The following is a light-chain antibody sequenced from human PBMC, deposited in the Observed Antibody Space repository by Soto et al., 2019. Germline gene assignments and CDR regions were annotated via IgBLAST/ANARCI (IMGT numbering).Light chain of an antibody. J-gene: IGKJ2*01. CDR1: QSISTW. CDR3: QQYNSYLYT. Sequence: DIQMTQSPSTLSASVGDRVTIICRASQSISTWLAWYQQKPGKAPKLLIYKASSLESGVPSRFSGSGSGTEFTLTISSLQPDDFAAYYCQQYNSYLYTFGQGTKVDI. CDR2: KAS. V-gene: IGKV1-5*03.